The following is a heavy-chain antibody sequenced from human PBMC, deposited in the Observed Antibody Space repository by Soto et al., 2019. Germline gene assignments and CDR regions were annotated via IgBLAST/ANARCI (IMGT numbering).Heavy chain of an antibody. CDR3: AREVASSSLFGGVTNTFDP. CDR2: VYYSGRT. V-gene: IGHV4-30-4*01. J-gene: IGHJ5*02. D-gene: IGHD3-3*01. CDR1: GGSINSGDYY. Sequence: QVQLQESGPGLVKPSQTLSLTCTVSGGSINSGDYYWSWIRQTPGKGLEWIGYVYYSGRTYYNPSLKSRRSSTNDTYKNQFSLTLDSVNAADTAVSHWAREVASSSLFGGVTNTFDPSGLGTLVTVSS.